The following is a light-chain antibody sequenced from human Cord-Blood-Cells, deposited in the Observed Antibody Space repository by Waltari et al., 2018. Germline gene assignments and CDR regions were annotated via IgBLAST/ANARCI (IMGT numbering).Light chain of an antibody. V-gene: IGKV1-5*03. CDR1: QSISSG. Sequence: DIQMTQSPSTLSASVGDRATITCRASQSISSGLAWYQQKPGKAPKLLIYKASSLESGVPSRFSGSGSGTEFTLTISSLQPDDFATYYCQQYNSYSTFGQGTKVEIK. CDR2: KAS. J-gene: IGKJ1*01. CDR3: QQYNSYST.